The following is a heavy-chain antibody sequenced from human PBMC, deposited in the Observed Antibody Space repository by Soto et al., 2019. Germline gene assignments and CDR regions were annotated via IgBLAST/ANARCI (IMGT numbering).Heavy chain of an antibody. CDR3: ASGRRRVYNFDY. J-gene: IGHJ4*02. CDR1: GFTFSSYA. Sequence: GGSLRLSCAASGFTFSSYAMSWVRQAPGKGLEWVSAISGSGGSTYYADSVKGRFTISRDNSKNTLYLQMNSLRAEDTAVYYCASGRRRVYNFDYWGQGTLVTVSS. D-gene: IGHD2-15*01. V-gene: IGHV3-23*01. CDR2: ISGSGGST.